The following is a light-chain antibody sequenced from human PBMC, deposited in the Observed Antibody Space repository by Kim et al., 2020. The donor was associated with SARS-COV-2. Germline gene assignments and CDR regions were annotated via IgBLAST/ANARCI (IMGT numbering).Light chain of an antibody. CDR2: GAS. J-gene: IGKJ1*01. CDR1: QSVSSSY. V-gene: IGKV3-20*01. CDR3: QQYGSSPWT. Sequence: EIVLTQSPGTLSLSPGERATLSCRASQSVSSSYLAWYQQKPGQAPRLLIYGASSRATGIPDRFSGSGSGTDFTLTISRLEPEDFAVYYCQQYGSSPWTFCQGTKGAIK.